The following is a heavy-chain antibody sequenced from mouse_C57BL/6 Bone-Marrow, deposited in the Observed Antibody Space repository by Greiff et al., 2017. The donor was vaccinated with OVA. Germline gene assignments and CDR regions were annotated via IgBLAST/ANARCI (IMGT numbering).Heavy chain of an antibody. CDR3: ARSDGNYDFDV. J-gene: IGHJ1*03. V-gene: IGHV1-55*01. CDR1: GYTFTSYW. CDR2: IYPGSGST. Sequence: VQLVESGAELVKPGASVKMSCKASGYTFTSYWITWVKQRPGQGLEWIGDIYPGSGSTNYNEKFKSKATLTVDTSSSTAYMQLSSLTSEDSAVYYCARSDGNYDFDVWGTGTTVTVSS. D-gene: IGHD2-1*01.